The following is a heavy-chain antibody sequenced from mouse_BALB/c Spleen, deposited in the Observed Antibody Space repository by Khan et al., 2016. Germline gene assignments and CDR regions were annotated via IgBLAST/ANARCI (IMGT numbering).Heavy chain of an antibody. D-gene: IGHD1-1*01. CDR1: GYSITSGYS. CDR2: IHDSGST. Sequence: EVQLQESGPDLVKPSQSLSLTCTVTGYSITSGYSCHWIRQFPGNKLEWVGYIHDSGSTNYNPSLKSRISITRDTSKNHLFLQLNSVTTEDTATYYCARDYYGWFAYWGQGTLVTVSA. V-gene: IGHV3-1*02. CDR3: ARDYYGWFAY. J-gene: IGHJ3*01.